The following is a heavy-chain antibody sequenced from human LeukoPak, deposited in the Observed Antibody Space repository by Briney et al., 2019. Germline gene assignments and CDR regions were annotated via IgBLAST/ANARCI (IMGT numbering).Heavy chain of an antibody. Sequence: SETLSLTCTVSGGSISSYYWSWLRQPPGKGLEWIGYIYYSGSTNYNPSLKSRVTISVDTSKNQFSLKLSSVTAADTAVYYCARTHYDFWSMDVWGQGTTVTVSS. V-gene: IGHV4-59*01. CDR3: ARTHYDFWSMDV. CDR1: GGSISSYY. CDR2: IYYSGST. J-gene: IGHJ6*02. D-gene: IGHD3-3*01.